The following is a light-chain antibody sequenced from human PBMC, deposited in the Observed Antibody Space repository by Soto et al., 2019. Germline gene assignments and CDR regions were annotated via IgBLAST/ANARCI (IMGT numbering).Light chain of an antibody. J-gene: IGLJ3*02. V-gene: IGLV1-40*01. CDR3: QAYDYSLTASV. CDR2: GNR. CDR1: SSNLGAGYD. Sequence: QLVLTQPPSVSGAPGHRVTLSCTGKSSNLGAGYDVHWYQQLPGAAPKLVIFGNRNRPSGVPERFSGFKSGTSASLAITGLQAEDEADYYCQAYDYSLTASVFGGGTKLTVL.